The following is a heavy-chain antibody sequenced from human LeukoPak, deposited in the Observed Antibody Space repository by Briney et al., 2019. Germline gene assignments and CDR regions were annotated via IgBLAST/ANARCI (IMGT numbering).Heavy chain of an antibody. CDR2: IYYSGST. V-gene: IGHV4-59*01. D-gene: IGHD3-22*01. J-gene: IGHJ3*02. Sequence: SVTLSLTCTVYSGSISSYYWSWIRQPPGKGREAVGYIYYSGSTNYNPPLKSRVTISVEPSKKQFSLKRSSLTAADTAFYYFARSRHECDSSGYFLGVVFDIWGQGPIVSVFS. CDR1: SGSISSYY. CDR3: ARSRHECDSSGYFLGVVFDI.